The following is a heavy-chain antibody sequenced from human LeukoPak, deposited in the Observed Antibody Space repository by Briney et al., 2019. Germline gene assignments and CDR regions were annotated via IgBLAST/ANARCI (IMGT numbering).Heavy chain of an antibody. J-gene: IGHJ4*02. CDR3: ARDSLAVAGYFDY. D-gene: IGHD6-19*01. Sequence: GGSLRLSCAASGFTVSSNYMSWVRQAPGRGLEWVSVIYSGGSTYYADSVKGRFTISRDNSKNTLYLQMNSLRAEDTAVYYCARDSLAVAGYFDYWGQGTLVTVSS. V-gene: IGHV3-53*01. CDR2: IYSGGST. CDR1: GFTVSSNY.